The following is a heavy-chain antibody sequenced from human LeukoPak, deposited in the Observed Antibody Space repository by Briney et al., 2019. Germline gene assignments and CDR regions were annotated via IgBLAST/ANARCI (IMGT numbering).Heavy chain of an antibody. Sequence: PGGSLRLSCAASGFTFTRYWMCRIRQSPEKGLEWIGEMSHTGATNYNPSLKSRVTVSVDTSKKQFSLNLRSVTAADTAVYYCARGLHYNILTGGMDVWGQGTTVIVSS. CDR3: ARGLHYNILTGGMDV. J-gene: IGHJ6*02. CDR1: GFTFTRYW. CDR2: MSHTGAT. D-gene: IGHD3-9*01. V-gene: IGHV4-34*01.